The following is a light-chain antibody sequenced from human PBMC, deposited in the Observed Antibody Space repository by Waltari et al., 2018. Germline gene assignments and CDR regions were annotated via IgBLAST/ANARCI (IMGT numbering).Light chain of an antibody. V-gene: IGLV2-8*01. J-gene: IGLJ2*01. CDR3: SSYAGSNTVV. CDR2: EVT. Sequence: QSALTQPPSASGSPGQSVTISCTGTSSDVGGYNYFSWYQQHPGTAPKLMIYEVTTRPSGVPDRFSGSKSGNTASLTVSELQSEDEADYYCSSYAGSNTVVFGGGTKLTVL. CDR1: SSDVGGYNY.